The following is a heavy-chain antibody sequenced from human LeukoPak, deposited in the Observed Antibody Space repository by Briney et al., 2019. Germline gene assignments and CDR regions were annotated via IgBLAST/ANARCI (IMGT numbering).Heavy chain of an antibody. J-gene: IGHJ4*02. CDR2: IRSKAYGGTT. CDR3: TRAYNTAMVTPDY. D-gene: IGHD5-18*01. V-gene: IGHV3-49*03. Sequence: GRSLRLSCTASGFTFGDYAMSWFRQAPGKGLEWVGFIRSKAYGGTTEYAASVKGRFTISRDDSKSIAYLQMNSLKTEDTAVYYCTRAYNTAMVTPDYWGQGTLVTVSS. CDR1: GFTFGDYA.